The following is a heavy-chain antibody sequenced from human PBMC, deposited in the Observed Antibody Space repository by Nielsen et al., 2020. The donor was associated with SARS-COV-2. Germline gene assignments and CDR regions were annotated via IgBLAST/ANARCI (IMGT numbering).Heavy chain of an antibody. CDR2: ISGSGGST. CDR3: AKPGIESSRWYKFDY. D-gene: IGHD6-13*01. CDR1: GFTFSSYA. V-gene: IGHV3-23*01. J-gene: IGHJ4*02. Sequence: GGSLRLSCAASGFTFSSYAMSWVRQAPGKGLEWVSSISGSGGSTYDADSVKGRFTISRDNSKNTLYLQMNSLRAEDTAVYYCAKPGIESSRWYKFDYWGQGTLVTVSS.